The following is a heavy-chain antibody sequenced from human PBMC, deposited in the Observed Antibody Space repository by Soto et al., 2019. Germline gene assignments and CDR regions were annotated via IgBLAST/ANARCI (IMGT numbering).Heavy chain of an antibody. CDR2: IWYDGSIK. J-gene: IGHJ2*01. CDR1: GFTFNTYA. Sequence: QVQLVESGGGVVQPGRSLRLSCGASGFTFNTYAMHWVRQAPGKGLEWVAVIWYDGSIKYYADSVKGRFTISRDNSENTLYLLVNSLRADDTAVYYCARGPPYSSSWYWYLDLRGRGTLVTVSS. CDR3: ARGPPYSSSWYWYLDL. D-gene: IGHD6-13*01. V-gene: IGHV3-33*01.